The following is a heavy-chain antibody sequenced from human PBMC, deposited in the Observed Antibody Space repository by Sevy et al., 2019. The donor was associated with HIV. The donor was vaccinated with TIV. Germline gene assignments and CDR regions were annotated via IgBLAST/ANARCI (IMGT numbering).Heavy chain of an antibody. D-gene: IGHD3-10*01. CDR3: ARKADYGSGSYSYYYYYMDV. CDR1: GYSISSGYY. Sequence: SETLSLTCAVSGYSISSGYYWGWIRQPPGKGLEWIGSIYHSGSTYYNPSLKSRVTISVDTSKNQFSLKLSSVTAADTAGYYCARKADYGSGSYSYYYYYMDVWGKGTTVTVSS. CDR2: IYHSGST. J-gene: IGHJ6*03. V-gene: IGHV4-38-2*01.